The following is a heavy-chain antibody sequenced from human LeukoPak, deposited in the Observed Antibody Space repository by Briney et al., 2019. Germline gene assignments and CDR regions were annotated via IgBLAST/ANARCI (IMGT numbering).Heavy chain of an antibody. CDR2: IWYDGSNK. Sequence: GGSLRLSCAASGFTFSSYGMHWVRQAPGKGLEWVAVIWYDGSNKYYADSVKGRFTISRDNSKNTLYLQMNSLRAEDTAVYYCARARPDGDYPLDYWGQGTLVTVSS. J-gene: IGHJ4*02. V-gene: IGHV3-33*01. D-gene: IGHD4-17*01. CDR3: ARARPDGDYPLDY. CDR1: GFTFSSYG.